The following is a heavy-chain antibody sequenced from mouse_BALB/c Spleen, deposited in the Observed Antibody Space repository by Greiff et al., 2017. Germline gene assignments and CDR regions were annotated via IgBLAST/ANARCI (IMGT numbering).Heavy chain of an antibody. CDR2: IYYSGTI. CDR3: ARDRGYYYPFDY. D-gene: IGHD2-1*01. Sequence: DVQLQESGPGLVKPSQTVSLTCTVTGISITTGNYRWSWIRQFPGNKLEWIGYIYYSGTITYNPSLTSRTTITRDTSKNQFFLEMNSLTAEDTATYYCARDRGYYYPFDYWGQGTTLTVSS. CDR1: GISITTGNYR. J-gene: IGHJ2*01. V-gene: IGHV3-5*02.